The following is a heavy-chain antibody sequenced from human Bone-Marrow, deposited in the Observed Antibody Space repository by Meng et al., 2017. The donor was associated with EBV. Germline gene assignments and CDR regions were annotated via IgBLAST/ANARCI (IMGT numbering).Heavy chain of an antibody. Sequence: VKLKAAGPGLVKPSETLSRTCTVSGGPIGSYYGSWIRQPPGKGLEWIGYIYYSGSSNYNPSLKSRVTISVDTSKNQFSLKLSSVTAADTAVYYCAREKGGGAQDYWGQGTLVTVS. CDR1: GGPIGSYY. V-gene: IGHV4-59*01. J-gene: IGHJ4*02. D-gene: IGHD2-15*01. CDR3: AREKGGGAQDY. CDR2: IYYSGSS.